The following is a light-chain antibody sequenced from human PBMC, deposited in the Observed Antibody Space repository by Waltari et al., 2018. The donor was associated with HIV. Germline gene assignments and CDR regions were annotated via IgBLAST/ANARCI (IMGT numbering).Light chain of an antibody. CDR1: QSLLYSSNNKNY. V-gene: IGKV4-1*01. J-gene: IGKJ2*01. CDR2: WAS. Sequence: DIVMTQSPDSLAVSLGETATINCRSSQSLLYSSNNKNYLAWYQHKPGQPPKLLIYWASTRESGVPDRVSGSESGTDFTLTISSLQADDVAVYYCQQYYTTPRTFGQGTKLEIK. CDR3: QQYYTTPRT.